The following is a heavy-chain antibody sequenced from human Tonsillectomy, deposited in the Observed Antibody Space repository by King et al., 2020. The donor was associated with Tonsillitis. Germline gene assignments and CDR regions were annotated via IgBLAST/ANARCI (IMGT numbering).Heavy chain of an antibody. V-gene: IGHV2-5*01. CDR2: VYWNDDK. J-gene: IGHJ4*02. D-gene: IGHD3-10*01. Sequence: TLKESGPTVVKPTQTLTLTCTFSGFSLSTTGVGVGWIRQPPGKALEWLALVYWNDDKGYSPSLKSRLTITKDTSKNQVVLTMTNIDPVDTATYYCARRRRPRSVRGLFQFSCHFDCGGQGTLVTVSS. CDR3: ARRRRPRSVRGLFQFSCHFDC. CDR1: GFSLSTTGVG.